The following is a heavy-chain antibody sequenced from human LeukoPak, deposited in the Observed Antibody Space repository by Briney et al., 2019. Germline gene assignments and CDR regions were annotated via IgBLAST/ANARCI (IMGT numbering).Heavy chain of an antibody. Sequence: PSQTLSLTCAISGDSVSSKSASWNWIRQSPSRGLEWLGRTYCRSKWFNNYAVSVKSRITINPDTSKNQFSLHLTSVTPDDTAIYYCARGTGSLDYWGLGTLVTVSS. D-gene: IGHD1-26*01. CDR1: GDSVSSKSAS. CDR2: TYCRSKWFN. V-gene: IGHV6-1*01. J-gene: IGHJ4*02. CDR3: ARGTGSLDY.